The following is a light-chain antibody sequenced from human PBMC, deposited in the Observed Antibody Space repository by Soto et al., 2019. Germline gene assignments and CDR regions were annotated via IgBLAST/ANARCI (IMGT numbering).Light chain of an antibody. Sequence: DIVMTQSPDSLAVSPGERVTINCKSSQSVPHSADNKNYLAWYQQKPGQPPNLLISWASTRESGVPDRFSGSGSGTDLNFAINSLQAEDVAVYSCQQFYFFPITFGQGTRLEIK. CDR3: QQFYFFPIT. J-gene: IGKJ5*01. CDR2: WAS. CDR1: QSVPHSADNKNY. V-gene: IGKV4-1*01.